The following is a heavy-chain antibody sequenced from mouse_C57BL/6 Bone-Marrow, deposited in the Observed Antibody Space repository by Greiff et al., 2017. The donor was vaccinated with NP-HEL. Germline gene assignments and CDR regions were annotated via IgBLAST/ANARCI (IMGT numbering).Heavy chain of an antibody. CDR2: IDPETGGT. Sequence: QVQLQQSGAELVRPGASVTLSCKASGYTFTDYEMHWVKQTPVHGLEWIGAIDPETGGTAYNQKFKGKAILTADKSSSTAYMELRSLTSEDSAVYYCTREGDGYFAYWGQGTLVTVSA. CDR1: GYTFTDYE. D-gene: IGHD2-3*01. CDR3: TREGDGYFAY. J-gene: IGHJ3*01. V-gene: IGHV1-15*01.